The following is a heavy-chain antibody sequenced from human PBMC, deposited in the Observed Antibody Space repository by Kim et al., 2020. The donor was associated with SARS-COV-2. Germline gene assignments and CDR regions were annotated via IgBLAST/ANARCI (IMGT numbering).Heavy chain of an antibody. CDR2: IGSSSRAI. Sequence: GGSLRLSCAVSGFTFSNYGMNWVRQGPGKGLEWVSYIGSSSRAIYYTDSVKGRFTISRDNGKNSLYLQMGSLRGEDTAVYYCARGAYNTSPDYWGQGTL. J-gene: IGHJ4*02. V-gene: IGHV3-48*01. D-gene: IGHD1-20*01. CDR3: ARGAYNTSPDY. CDR1: GFTFSNYG.